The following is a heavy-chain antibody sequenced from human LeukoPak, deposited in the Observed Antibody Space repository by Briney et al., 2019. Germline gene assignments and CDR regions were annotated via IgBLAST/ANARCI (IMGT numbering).Heavy chain of an antibody. D-gene: IGHD4-11*01. V-gene: IGHV4-34*01. Sequence: SETLSLTCAVYGGSFSGYYWSWIRQPPGKGLEWIGEINHSGSTNYNPSLKSRVTISVDTSKNQFSLKLSSVTAADTAVYYCARHAVRSQRSFGYWGQGTLVTVSS. J-gene: IGHJ4*02. CDR1: GGSFSGYY. CDR2: INHSGST. CDR3: ARHAVRSQRSFGY.